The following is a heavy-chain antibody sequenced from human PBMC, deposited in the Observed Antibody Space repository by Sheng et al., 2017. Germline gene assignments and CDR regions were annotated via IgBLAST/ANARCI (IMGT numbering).Heavy chain of an antibody. CDR2: IYYSGST. CDR3: ARDFHCSSTSCFLFDI. D-gene: IGHD2-2*01. CDR1: GGSISSSSYY. J-gene: IGHJ3*02. V-gene: IGHV4-39*07. Sequence: QLQLQESGPGLVKPSETLSLTCTVSGGSISSSSYYWGWIRQPPGKGLEWIGSIYYSGSTYYNPSLKSRVTISVDTSKNQFSLKLSSVTAADTAVYYCARDFHCSSTSCFLFDIWGQGTMVTVSS.